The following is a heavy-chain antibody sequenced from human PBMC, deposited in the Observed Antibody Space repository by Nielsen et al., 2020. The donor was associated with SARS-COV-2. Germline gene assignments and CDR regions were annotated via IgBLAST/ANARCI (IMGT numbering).Heavy chain of an antibody. D-gene: IGHD3-22*01. Sequence: SETLSLTCAVYGGSFTNYHWAWVRQPPEKGLEWIGELNHSGSTNYNLSLMGRVTMSVDTSKNQFSLKLSSVTAADTAVYYCARQGLNDSSGYEFDYWGQGALVTVSS. CDR2: LNHSGST. V-gene: IGHV4-34*01. J-gene: IGHJ4*02. CDR3: ARQGLNDSSGYEFDY. CDR1: GGSFTNYH.